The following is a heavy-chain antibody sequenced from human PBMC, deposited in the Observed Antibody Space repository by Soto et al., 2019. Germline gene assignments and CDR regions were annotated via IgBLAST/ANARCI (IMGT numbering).Heavy chain of an antibody. CDR2: FDPEDGET. CDR3: AAGGTRWLHSPFDY. J-gene: IGHJ4*02. V-gene: IGHV1-24*01. D-gene: IGHD1-1*01. Sequence: QVQLLQSGAEVKKPGASVKVSCKVSGHTLTELSMHWVRQAPGRGLEWMGGFDPEDGETISAQKFQGRVTMTEDTSTDSTYMGWTSLRSEDTAVYYCAAGGTRWLHSPFDYWGQGTLVTISS. CDR1: GHTLTELS.